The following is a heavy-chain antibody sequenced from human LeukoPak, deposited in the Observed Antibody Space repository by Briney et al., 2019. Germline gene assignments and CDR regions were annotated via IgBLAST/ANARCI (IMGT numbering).Heavy chain of an antibody. CDR2: IGTAGDT. D-gene: IGHD5-18*01. Sequence: GGSLRLSCAASGFTFSSYDMHWVRQATGKGLEWVSAIGTAGDTYYPGSVKGRFTISRENAKNSSYLQMNSLRAGDTAVYYCARGDVDTAMAYPRDYYYGMDVWGQGTTVTVSS. V-gene: IGHV3-13*01. J-gene: IGHJ6*02. CDR1: GFTFSSYD. CDR3: ARGDVDTAMAYPRDYYYGMDV.